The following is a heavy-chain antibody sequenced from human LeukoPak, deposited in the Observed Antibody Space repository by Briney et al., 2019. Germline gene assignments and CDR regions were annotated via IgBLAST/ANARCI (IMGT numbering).Heavy chain of an antibody. CDR3: AKRGSYFGGFDY. CDR1: GFAFSNYD. D-gene: IGHD3-10*01. CDR2: ITGTGGST. J-gene: IGHJ4*02. Sequence: GGSLRLSCAASGFAFSNYDMSWVRQAPGKGLEWVSAITGTGGSTYYADSVKGRFTISRDNSKNTLSLQMDSLRVEDTALYCCAKRGSYFGGFDYWGQGTLLTVPS. V-gene: IGHV3-23*01.